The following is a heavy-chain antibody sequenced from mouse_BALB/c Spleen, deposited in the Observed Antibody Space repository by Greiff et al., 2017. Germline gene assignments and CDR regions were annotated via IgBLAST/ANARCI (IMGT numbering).Heavy chain of an antibody. V-gene: IGHV5-6-2*01. J-gene: IGHJ4*01. CDR1: GFTFSSYY. CDR3: ARQGYGLGAMDY. CDR2: INSNGGST. D-gene: IGHD3-1*01. Sequence: EVHLVESGGGLVKLGGSLKLSCAASGFTFSSYYMSWVRQTPEKRLELVAAINSNGGSTYYPDTVKGRFTISRDNAKNTLYLQMSSLKSEDTALYYCARQGYGLGAMDYWGQGTSVTVSS.